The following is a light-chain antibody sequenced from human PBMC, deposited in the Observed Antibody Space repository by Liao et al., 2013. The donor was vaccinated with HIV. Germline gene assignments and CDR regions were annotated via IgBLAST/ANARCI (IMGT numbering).Light chain of an antibody. CDR2: FDS. V-gene: IGLV3-1*01. J-gene: IGLJ2*01. Sequence: SYELTQPPSVSVSPGQTASITCSGDKLGDKYACWYQQKPGQSPVLVIYFDSDRPSGIPERFSGTKSGNTATLTISRVEAGDEADYYCQVWDSSTDHVLFGGGTKLTVL. CDR1: KLGDKY. CDR3: QVWDSSTDHVL.